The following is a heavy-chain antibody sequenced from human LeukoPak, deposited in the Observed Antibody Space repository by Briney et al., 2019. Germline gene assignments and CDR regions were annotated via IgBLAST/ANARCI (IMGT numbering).Heavy chain of an antibody. Sequence: PSETLSLTCTVSGGSISSYYWNWIRQPPGKGLEWIGYIYYSGSTNYNPSLKSRVTISVDTSKNQFSLKLSSVTAADTAVYYCARQLKAGYCSSTSCLTHFDYWGQGTLVTVSS. D-gene: IGHD2-2*01. CDR3: ARQLKAGYCSSTSCLTHFDY. CDR1: GGSISSYY. CDR2: IYYSGST. V-gene: IGHV4-59*08. J-gene: IGHJ4*02.